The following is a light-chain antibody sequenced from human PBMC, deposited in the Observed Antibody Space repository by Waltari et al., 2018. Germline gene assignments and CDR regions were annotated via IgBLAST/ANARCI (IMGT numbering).Light chain of an antibody. Sequence: QSVLPQPPSASGPPGQRVTISSSGSSSHVGTNVIHCYQQIPGTAPKLLLYRNDQRPAGGTYRFSGCKAGTSTSLAISGLQSEDEGDYYCASWDDSPNGRWVFGGGTKLTVL. V-gene: IGLV1-44*01. J-gene: IGLJ3*02. CDR2: RND. CDR1: SSHVGTNV. CDR3: ASWDDSPNGRWV.